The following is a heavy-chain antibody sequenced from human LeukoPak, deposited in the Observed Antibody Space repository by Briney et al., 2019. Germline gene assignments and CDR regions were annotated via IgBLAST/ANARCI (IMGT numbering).Heavy chain of an antibody. J-gene: IGHJ6*03. D-gene: IGHD2-2*02. CDR1: KNMFTGYF. CDR3: AAQCNDDFCYKRDYMDV. Sequence: EASVKVSCKTSKNMFTGYFMHWVRQAPGQGLEWIGWFNPNSGGALFARRFQGRVTMTRDTSIGATYMELSRLTSDDTALYYCAAQCNDDFCYKRDYMDVWGKGTMVIVSS. V-gene: IGHV1-2*02. CDR2: FNPNSGGA.